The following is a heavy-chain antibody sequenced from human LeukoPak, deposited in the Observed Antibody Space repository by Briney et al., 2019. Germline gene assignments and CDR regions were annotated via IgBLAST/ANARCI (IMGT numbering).Heavy chain of an antibody. J-gene: IGHJ6*03. V-gene: IGHV1-8*01. CDR1: GYTFTSYD. CDR3: ARGLLNPYYGSGSYYRKNYYYYYVDV. Sequence: AGVKVSLKSSGYTFTSYDISMVRLPTGQGQEWVGWMNPNSGNTGSSQAVSGRGTMTRNTSISPAYMELSSLKPEDTAVYYCARGLLNPYYGSGSYYRKNYYYYYVDVWGKGTTVPISS. CDR2: MNPNSGNT. D-gene: IGHD3-10*01.